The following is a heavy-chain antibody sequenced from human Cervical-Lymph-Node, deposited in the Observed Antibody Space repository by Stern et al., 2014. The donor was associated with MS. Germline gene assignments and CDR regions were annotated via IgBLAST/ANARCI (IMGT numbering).Heavy chain of an antibody. CDR2: INCDGSST. Sequence: QLGQSGGGLVQPGGSLRLSCAASGFTFSSYWMHWVRQAPGKGLVWVSRINCDGSSTTYADSVKGRFTISRDNAKNTLYLQMNSLRAEDTAVYYCARVRSRSGGAQDYWGQGTLVTVSS. CDR1: GFTFSSYW. D-gene: IGHD2-15*01. CDR3: ARVRSRSGGAQDY. V-gene: IGHV3-74*02. J-gene: IGHJ4*02.